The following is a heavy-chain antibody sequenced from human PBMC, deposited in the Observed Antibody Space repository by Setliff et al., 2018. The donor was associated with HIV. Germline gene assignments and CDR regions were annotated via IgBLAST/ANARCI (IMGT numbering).Heavy chain of an antibody. V-gene: IGHV3-7*01. CDR2: VNPDGSEA. CDR1: GFTFTNAW. Sequence: LRLSCAASGFTFTNAWMSWVRQAPGKGLEWVASVNPDGSEASSVGSMKGRFTVSRDNAKNSLSLQMNSLRVEDTAVYYCADPPSGYWGQGTLVTVSS. J-gene: IGHJ4*02. CDR3: ADPPSGY. D-gene: IGHD3-10*01.